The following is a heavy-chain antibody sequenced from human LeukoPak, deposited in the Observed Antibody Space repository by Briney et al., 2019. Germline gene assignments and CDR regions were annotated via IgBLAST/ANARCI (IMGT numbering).Heavy chain of an antibody. CDR3: ARGRYCSSTSCYLEG. Sequence: QTGGSLRLSCAASGFTFSTYAMTWVRQAPGRGLEWVSTISGSSGSTDYADSVKGRFTVSRDNSKNTLYLQMNSLRAEDTAVYYCARGRYCSSTSCYLEGWGQGTLVTVSS. CDR1: GFTFSTYA. D-gene: IGHD2-2*01. J-gene: IGHJ4*02. V-gene: IGHV3-23*01. CDR2: ISGSSGST.